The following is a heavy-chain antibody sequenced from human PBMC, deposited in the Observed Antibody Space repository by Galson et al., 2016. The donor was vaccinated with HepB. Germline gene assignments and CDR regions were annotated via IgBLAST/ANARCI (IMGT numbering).Heavy chain of an antibody. D-gene: IGHD3-16*01. CDR3: ARSSLNVSYAAPLDV. J-gene: IGHJ4*01. CDR1: GFSLSTRGVG. CDR2: IYCDADE. Sequence: PALVKPTQTLTLTCTFSGFSLSTRGVGVAWIRQPPGKALEWLAIIYCDADERVSPSLKSRLSITKGTSRNQLVIRMTNLDPLDTCTYYWARSSLNVSYAAPLDVWGQGNLVTVSS. V-gene: IGHV2-5*02.